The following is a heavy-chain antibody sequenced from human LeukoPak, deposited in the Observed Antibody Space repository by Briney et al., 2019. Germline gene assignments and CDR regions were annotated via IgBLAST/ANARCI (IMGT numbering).Heavy chain of an antibody. V-gene: IGHV3-23*01. D-gene: IGHD2-15*01. J-gene: IGHJ4*02. CDR3: AKRSCGGGSCNFDY. CDR2: MRERGGAT. CDR1: GFTFSNYA. Sequence: GGSLRLSCAASGFTFSNYAMSWVRQAPGKGLEWVSAMRERGGATNCADSGKGRFTMSRDNSKNTLYLQINSLRAEDTAVYYCAKRSCGGGSCNFDYWGQGTLVTVSS.